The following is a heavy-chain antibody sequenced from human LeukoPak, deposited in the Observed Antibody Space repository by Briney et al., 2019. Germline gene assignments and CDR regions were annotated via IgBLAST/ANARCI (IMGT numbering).Heavy chain of an antibody. D-gene: IGHD3-10*01. J-gene: IGHJ4*02. Sequence: PSETLSLTCTVSGGSISSSSYYWGWIRQPPGKGLEWIGSIYYSGSTYYNPSLKSRVTISVDTSKNQFSLRLNSVTAADTAVYYCARSATYYYGSGSFYYFDYWGQGTLVTVSS. CDR1: GGSISSSSYY. V-gene: IGHV4-39*07. CDR2: IYYSGST. CDR3: ARSATYYYGSGSFYYFDY.